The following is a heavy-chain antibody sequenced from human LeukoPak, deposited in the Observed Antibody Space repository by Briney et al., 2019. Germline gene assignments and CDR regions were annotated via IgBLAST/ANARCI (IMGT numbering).Heavy chain of an antibody. V-gene: IGHV4-59*08. CDR3: ARYSFPAWRSFDY. J-gene: IGHJ4*02. Sequence: SETLSLTCTVSGGPISSHYWSWIRQPPGEGLEWIGYISYSGRINYNPSLKGRVTLSLDTSKNQFSLKLTSVTAVDTAVYYCARYSFPAWRSFDYWGQGTLVTVSP. CDR2: ISYSGRI. D-gene: IGHD2-15*01. CDR1: GGPISSHY.